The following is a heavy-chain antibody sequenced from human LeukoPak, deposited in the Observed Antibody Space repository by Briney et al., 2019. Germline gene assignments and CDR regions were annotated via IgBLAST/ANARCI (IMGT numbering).Heavy chain of an antibody. CDR2: INSDGSST. CDR3: AIRWWDRVDY. CDR1: GFTFSSYW. V-gene: IGHV3-74*01. D-gene: IGHD1-26*01. J-gene: IGHJ4*02. Sequence: GVSLRLSCAASGFTFSSYWMHWVRQAPGKGLMGVSRINSDGSSTGNADSVKGRFTISRDNAKNTLYLQMNSLRAEDTAVYYCAIRWWDRVDYWRQGTVVTVSS.